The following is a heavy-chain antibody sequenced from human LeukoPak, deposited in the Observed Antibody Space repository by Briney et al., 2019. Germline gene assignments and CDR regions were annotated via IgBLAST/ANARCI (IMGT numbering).Heavy chain of an antibody. D-gene: IGHD1-26*01. CDR1: GFTVSSTY. J-gene: IGHJ5*02. Sequence: GGSLRLSCAASGFTVSSTYMSWVRQAPGKGLEWVSVIYSVGSTYYADSVKGRFTISRDNSKNTLYLQMNSLRAEDTAVYYCARVIVPDDPFDPWGQGALVIVSS. CDR3: ARVIVPDDPFDP. CDR2: IYSVGST. V-gene: IGHV3-53*01.